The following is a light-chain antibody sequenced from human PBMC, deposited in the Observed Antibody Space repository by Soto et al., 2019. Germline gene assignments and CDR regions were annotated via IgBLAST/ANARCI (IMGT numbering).Light chain of an antibody. J-gene: IGKJ1*01. CDR3: QQDYNLPGT. CDR2: GAS. V-gene: IGKV3D-7*01. Sequence: EIVMTQSPATLSLSPGERATLSCRASQSVSSSYLSWYQQKPGQAPRLLIYGASTRATGIPARFSGSGSGTDFTLTISSLQPEDFAVYYCQQDYNLPGTFGQGTK. CDR1: QSVSSSY.